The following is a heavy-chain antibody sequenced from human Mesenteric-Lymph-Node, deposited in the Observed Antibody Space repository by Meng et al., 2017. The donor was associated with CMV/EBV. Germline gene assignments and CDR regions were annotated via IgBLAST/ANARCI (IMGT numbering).Heavy chain of an antibody. CDR3: AKDKGPSGLYYFDY. CDR2: ISYDGSNK. J-gene: IGHJ4*02. D-gene: IGHD6-19*01. Sequence: ASGLPFSSYGMHWVRQAPGKGLEWVAVISYDGSNKYYADSVKGRFTISRDNSKNTLYLQMNSLRAEDTAVYYCAKDKGPSGLYYFDYWGQGTLVTVSS. CDR1: GLPFSSYG. V-gene: IGHV3-30*18.